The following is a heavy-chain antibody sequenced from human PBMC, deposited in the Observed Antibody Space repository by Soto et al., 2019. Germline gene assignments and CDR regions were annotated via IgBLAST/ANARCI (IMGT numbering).Heavy chain of an antibody. Sequence: SETLSLTCTVSGGSISSYYWSWIRQPPGKGXXWXXYIXXXXSXXXNPSLKSRVTISVDTSKNQSSLKLSSVTAADTAVYYCARGDGSWYLDYWGRGTLATVSS. CDR1: GGSISSYY. CDR3: ARGDGSWYLDY. J-gene: IGHJ4*02. CDR2: IXXXXSX. V-gene: IGHV4-59*01. D-gene: IGHD2-21*02.